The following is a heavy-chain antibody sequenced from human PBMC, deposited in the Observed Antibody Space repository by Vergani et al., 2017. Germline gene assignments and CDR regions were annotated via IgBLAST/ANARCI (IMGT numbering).Heavy chain of an antibody. CDR3: ARRSSSYYFDI. CDR1: GGSISSAGFY. J-gene: IGHJ5*02. V-gene: IGHV4-61*02. CDR2: VSTSGST. D-gene: IGHD3-22*01. Sequence: QVQLQESGPGLVKPSQTLSLTCTVSGGSISSAGFYWSWVRQPAGKELEWIGRVSTSGSTNYNPSLKSRVTMSIDTSKNQFSLKLSSVTAADTAVYYCARRSSSYYFDIWGQGVLITVSS.